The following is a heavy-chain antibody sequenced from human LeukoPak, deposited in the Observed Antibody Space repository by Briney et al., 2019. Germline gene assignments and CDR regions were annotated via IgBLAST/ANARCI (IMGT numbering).Heavy chain of an antibody. CDR1: GYTLTELS. CDR3: AREVVPAAILDY. V-gene: IGHV1-24*01. Sequence: ASVKVSCKVSGYTLTELSMHWVRQAPGKGLEWMGGFDPEDGETIYAQKFQGRVTITADESTSTAYMELSSLRSEDTAVYYCAREVVPAAILDYWGQGTMVTVSS. J-gene: IGHJ3*01. D-gene: IGHD2-2*01. CDR2: FDPEDGET.